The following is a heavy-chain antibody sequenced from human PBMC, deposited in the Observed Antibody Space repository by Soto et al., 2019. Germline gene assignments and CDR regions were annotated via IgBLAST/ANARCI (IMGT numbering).Heavy chain of an antibody. D-gene: IGHD2-15*01. Sequence: QVQLVQSGAEVKKPGASVKVSCKASGYTFTSYGISWVRQAPGQGLEWMGWISAYNGNTNYAQKLQGRVTMTTDTSTSTAYRELRSLRSDDTAVYYCARDLADPEDTYGMDVWVQGTTVTVSS. CDR2: ISAYNGNT. CDR3: ARDLADPEDTYGMDV. J-gene: IGHJ6*02. CDR1: GYTFTSYG. V-gene: IGHV1-18*01.